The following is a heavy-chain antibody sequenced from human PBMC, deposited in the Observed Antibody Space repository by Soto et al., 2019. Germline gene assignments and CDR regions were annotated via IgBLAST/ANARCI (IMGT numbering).Heavy chain of an antibody. CDR2: ISAYNGNK. V-gene: IGHV1-18*01. J-gene: IGHJ4*02. CDR3: ARDVLGYCSGGSCYHPGQYYFDY. Sequence: ASVKVSCKASGYTFTSYGISWVRQAPGQGLEWMGWISAYNGNKNYAQKLQGRVTMTTDTSTSTAYMELRSLRSDDTAVYYCARDVLGYCSGGSCYHPGQYYFDYWGQGTLVTVSS. CDR1: GYTFTSYG. D-gene: IGHD2-15*01.